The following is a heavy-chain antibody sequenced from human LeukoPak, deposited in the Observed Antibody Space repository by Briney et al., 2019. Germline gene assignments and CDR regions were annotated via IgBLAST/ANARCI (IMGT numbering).Heavy chain of an antibody. V-gene: IGHV1-2*02. CDR1: GYTFTGYY. D-gene: IGHD1-26*01. CDR2: INPNSGGT. CDR3: ARDLSGSYPDYYYYYMDV. Sequence: ASVKVSCRASGYTFTGYYMHWVRQAPGQGLEWMGWINPNSGGTNCAQKFQGRVTMTRDTSISTAYMELSRLRSDDTAVYYCARDLSGSYPDYYYYYMDVWGKGTTVTVSS. J-gene: IGHJ6*03.